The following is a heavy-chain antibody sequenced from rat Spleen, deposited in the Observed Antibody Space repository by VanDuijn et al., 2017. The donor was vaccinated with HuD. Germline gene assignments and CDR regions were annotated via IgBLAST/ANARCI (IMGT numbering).Heavy chain of an antibody. CDR2: IINTGGST. J-gene: IGHJ2*01. V-gene: IGHV5-31*01. CDR1: GFTFNNYW. D-gene: IGHD1-11*01. CDR3: ARGDYGGYN. Sequence: EVQLVESDGGLVQPGRSLRLSCVASGFTFNNYWMTWIRQAPGKGLEWVAAIINTGGSTYYPDSVKGRFTISRDNAKSTLYLQMNRLRSEDTATYYCARGDYGGYNWGQGVMVTVSS.